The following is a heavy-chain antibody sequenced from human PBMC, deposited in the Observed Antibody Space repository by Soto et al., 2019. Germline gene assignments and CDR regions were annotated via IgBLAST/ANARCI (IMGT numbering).Heavy chain of an antibody. D-gene: IGHD1-26*01. J-gene: IGHJ4*02. Sequence: QVQLVESGGGVVQPGRSLRLSRAACGFAFSHYGIHWVRKAPGKGLEWLAVISYDGSNKHYADSVKGRFTVSRDNSKNTLYLQMNSLRAEDTAVYFCARYSGTYQGPIDYWGQGTLVTVSS. CDR3: ARYSGTYQGPIDY. V-gene: IGHV3-30*03. CDR1: GFAFSHYG. CDR2: ISYDGSNK.